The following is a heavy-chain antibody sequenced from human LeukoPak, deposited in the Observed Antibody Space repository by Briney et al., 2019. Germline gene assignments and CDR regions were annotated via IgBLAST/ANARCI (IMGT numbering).Heavy chain of an antibody. CDR3: ASGYDILTGYWRFDP. D-gene: IGHD3-9*01. CDR1: GGTLSSYA. Sequence: SVKVSCKASGGTLSSYAISRVRQAPGQGLEWMGGIIPIFGTANYAQKFQGRVTITTDESTSTAYMELSSLRSEDTAVYYCASGYDILTGYWRFDPWGQGTLVTVSS. J-gene: IGHJ5*02. V-gene: IGHV1-69*05. CDR2: IIPIFGTA.